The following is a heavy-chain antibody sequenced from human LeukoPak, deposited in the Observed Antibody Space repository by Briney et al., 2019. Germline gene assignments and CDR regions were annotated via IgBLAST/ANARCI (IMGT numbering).Heavy chain of an antibody. CDR1: GFTFSSYA. D-gene: IGHD6-19*01. CDR3: AGPRGPNSSHHHNYYGMDV. V-gene: IGHV3-30-3*01. CDR2: ISYDGSNK. J-gene: IGHJ6*02. Sequence: PGGSLRLSCAASGFTFSSYAMHWVRQAPGKGLEWVAVISYDGSNKYYADSVKGRFTISRDNAKNSLYLQMNSLRAEDTAVYYCAGPRGPNSSHHHNYYGMDVWGQGTTVTVSS.